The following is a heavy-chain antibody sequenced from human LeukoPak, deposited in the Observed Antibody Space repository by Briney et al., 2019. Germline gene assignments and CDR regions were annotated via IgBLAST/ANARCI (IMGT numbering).Heavy chain of an antibody. Sequence: ASVKVSCKASGGTFSSYAISWVRQAPGQGLEWMGRIIPIPGIANYAQKFQGRVTITADKSTSTAHMELSSLRSEDTAVYYCARVGIAAQTFDYWGQGTLVTVSS. J-gene: IGHJ4*02. CDR3: ARVGIAAQTFDY. D-gene: IGHD6-6*01. CDR1: GGTFSSYA. V-gene: IGHV1-69*04. CDR2: IIPIPGIA.